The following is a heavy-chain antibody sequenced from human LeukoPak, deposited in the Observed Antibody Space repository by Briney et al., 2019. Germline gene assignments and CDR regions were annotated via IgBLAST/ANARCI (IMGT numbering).Heavy chain of an antibody. D-gene: IGHD1-26*01. CDR2: IYSGGST. V-gene: IGHV3-53*05. CDR3: ARDRELLPLFDY. CDR1: GFTVSSNY. J-gene: IGHJ4*02. Sequence: SRGSLRLSCAASGFTVSSNYMSWVRQAPGKGLEWVSVIYSGGSTYYADSVKGRFTISRDNSKNTLYLQMNSLRAEDTAVYYCARDRELLPLFDYWGQGTLVTVSS.